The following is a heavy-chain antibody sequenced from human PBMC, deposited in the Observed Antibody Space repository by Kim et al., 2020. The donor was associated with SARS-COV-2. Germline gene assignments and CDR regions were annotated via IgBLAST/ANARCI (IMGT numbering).Heavy chain of an antibody. V-gene: IGHV4-59*01. CDR2: IHYTGST. CDR3: ARGGWYSAY. Sequence: SETLSLTCTVSGGSITNYYWSWIRQTPGQGLEWIGYIHYTGSTKYYPSLKSRVTISVDTSKNQFSLQLTSVTAADTAVYYCARGGWYSAYWGQGTLVTVSS. D-gene: IGHD6-19*01. CDR1: GGSITNYY. J-gene: IGHJ4*02.